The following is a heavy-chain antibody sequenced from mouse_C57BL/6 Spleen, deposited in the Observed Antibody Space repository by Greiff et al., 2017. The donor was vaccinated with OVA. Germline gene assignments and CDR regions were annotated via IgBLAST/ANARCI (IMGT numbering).Heavy chain of an antibody. D-gene: IGHD1-1*01. CDR3: ARGANSYYGSSYRYFDV. J-gene: IGHJ1*03. CDR1: GYTFTSYW. CDR2: IDPSDSYT. Sequence: QVQLQQSGAELVMPGASVKLSCKASGYTFTSYWMHWVKQRPGQGLEWIGEIDPSDSYTNYNQKFKGKSTLTVDKSSSTAYMQLSSLTSEDSAVYYCARGANSYYGSSYRYFDVWGTGTTVTVSS. V-gene: IGHV1-69*01.